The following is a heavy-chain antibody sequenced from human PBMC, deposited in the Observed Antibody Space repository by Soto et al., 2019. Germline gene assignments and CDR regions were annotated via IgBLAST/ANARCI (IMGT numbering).Heavy chain of an antibody. V-gene: IGHV3-15*07. CDR1: GVTLTSVW. CDR2: IRSATDGGTT. CDR3: SHGYYQYFNS. Sequence: PGGSLRLSCAVSGVTLTSVWMNWIRQAPGKGPEWVGRIRSATDGGTTDYAAPVKGRLTISRHDSENTLYLQMNSLKSEDTAVYYCSHGYYQYFNSWGQGTLVTVSS. D-gene: IGHD5-18*01. J-gene: IGHJ4*02.